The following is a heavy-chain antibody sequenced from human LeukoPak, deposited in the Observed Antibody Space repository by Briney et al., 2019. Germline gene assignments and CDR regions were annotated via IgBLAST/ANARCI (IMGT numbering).Heavy chain of an antibody. Sequence: GGSPRLSCAASGFTFSSYTMNWVRQAPGKGLEWVSYISSGSSTIYYADSVKGRFTISRDNAKNSLYLQMNSLRAEDTAVYYCARDSPVYSGSLGSYWYFDLWGRGTLVTVSS. CDR3: ARDSPVYSGSLGSYWYFDL. D-gene: IGHD1-26*01. CDR2: ISSGSSTI. V-gene: IGHV3-48*01. J-gene: IGHJ2*01. CDR1: GFTFSSYT.